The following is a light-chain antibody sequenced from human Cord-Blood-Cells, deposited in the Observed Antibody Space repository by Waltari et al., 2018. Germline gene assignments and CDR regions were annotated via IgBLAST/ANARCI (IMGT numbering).Light chain of an antibody. Sequence: QSALPQPASVSGSPGQSITISCTGTSSDVGGYNYVSWYQQHPGKAPKLMIYDVSNRPSGVSNRFSGSKSGNTASLTISGLQAEDEADYYCSSYTSSSTVFGTWTKVTVL. CDR3: SSYTSSSTV. J-gene: IGLJ1*01. V-gene: IGLV2-14*01. CDR1: SSDVGGYNY. CDR2: DVS.